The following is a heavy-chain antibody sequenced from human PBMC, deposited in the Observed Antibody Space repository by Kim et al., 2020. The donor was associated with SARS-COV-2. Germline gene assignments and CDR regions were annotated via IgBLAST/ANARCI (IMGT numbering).Heavy chain of an antibody. CDR1: GFTFSSYW. Sequence: GGSLRLSCAASGFTFSSYWMHWVRQAPGKGLVWVSRINSDGSSTTYADSVNGRFTISRDNAKSTLYLHMNSLRAEDTAVYYCARPAVAGTNWYFELWGRGTLVTVSS. V-gene: IGHV3-74*01. J-gene: IGHJ2*01. D-gene: IGHD6-19*01. CDR2: INSDGSST. CDR3: ARPAVAGTNWYFEL.